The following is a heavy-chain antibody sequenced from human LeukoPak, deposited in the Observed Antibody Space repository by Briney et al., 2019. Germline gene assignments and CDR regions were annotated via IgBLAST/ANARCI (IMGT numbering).Heavy chain of an antibody. V-gene: IGHV1-3*01. J-gene: IGHJ6*03. CDR3: ARDGAGKYYYYYYYMDV. D-gene: IGHD6-19*01. CDR1: GYTFTSYA. Sequence: ASVKVSCKASGYTFTSYAMHWVRQAPGQRLEWMGWINAGNGNTKYSQKFQGRVTITRDTSASTAYMELSSLRSEDTAVYYCARDGAGKYYYYYYYMDVWGKGTTVTVSS. CDR2: INAGNGNT.